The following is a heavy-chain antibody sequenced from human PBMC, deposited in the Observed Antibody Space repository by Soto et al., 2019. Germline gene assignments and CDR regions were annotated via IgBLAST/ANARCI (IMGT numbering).Heavy chain of an antibody. J-gene: IGHJ3*02. V-gene: IGHV3-21*01. CDR2: ISSSSSYI. CDR1: GFTFSSYS. D-gene: IGHD2-15*01. Sequence: GGSLRLSCAASGFTFSSYSMNWVRQAPGKGLEWVSSISSSSSYIYYAYSVKGRFTISRDNAKNSLYLQMNSLRAEDTAVYYCARDRDCSGGSCYSIFEAFDIWGQGTMVTVS. CDR3: ARDRDCSGGSCYSIFEAFDI.